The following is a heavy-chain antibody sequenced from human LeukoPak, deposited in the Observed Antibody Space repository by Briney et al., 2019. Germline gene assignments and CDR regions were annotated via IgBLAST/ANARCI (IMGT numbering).Heavy chain of an antibody. D-gene: IGHD6-13*01. CDR2: IYYSGST. Sequence: SETLSLTCTVSGGSISSYYWSWIRQPPGKGLEWIGYIYYSGSTNYNPSLKSRVTISVDTSKNQFSLKLSSVTAADTAVYYCARHMIEDSSSWFSNFDYWGQGTLVTVSS. CDR3: ARHMIEDSSSWFSNFDY. CDR1: GGSISSYY. V-gene: IGHV4-59*08. J-gene: IGHJ4*02.